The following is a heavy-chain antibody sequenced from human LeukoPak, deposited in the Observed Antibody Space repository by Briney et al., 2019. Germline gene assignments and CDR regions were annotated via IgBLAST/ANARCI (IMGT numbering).Heavy chain of an antibody. Sequence: SETLSLTCSVSGDSISSRGSYWGWLRQPPGKGLEWIGNIFYSGSTHFDPSLKSRATISIDTSKNQFSLKLRSVTAADTAVYYCARLGHTNSGGLKGFDFWGQGTLVTVSS. CDR3: ARLGHTNSGGLKGFDF. V-gene: IGHV4-39*01. D-gene: IGHD6-19*01. J-gene: IGHJ4*02. CDR2: IFYSGST. CDR1: GDSISSRGSY.